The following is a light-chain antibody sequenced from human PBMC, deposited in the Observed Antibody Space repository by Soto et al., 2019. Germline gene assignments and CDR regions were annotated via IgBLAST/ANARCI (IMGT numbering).Light chain of an antibody. CDR1: SSDVGGYNY. CDR2: EVS. J-gene: IGLJ2*01. CDR3: SSYTARSTLVV. Sequence: QSVLTQPASVSGSPGQSITISCTGTSSDVGGYNYVSWYQQHPGKAPKLMIYEVSNRPSGVSNRFSDSKSGNTASLTISGLQAEDEADYYCSSYTARSTLVVFGGGPKLTVL. V-gene: IGLV2-14*01.